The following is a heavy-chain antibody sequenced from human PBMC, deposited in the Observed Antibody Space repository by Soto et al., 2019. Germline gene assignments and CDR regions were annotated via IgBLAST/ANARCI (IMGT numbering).Heavy chain of an antibody. CDR1: GGSISSYY. CDR2: IYTSGST. CDR3: ARDLSRWELLPWFDP. D-gene: IGHD1-26*01. V-gene: IGHV4-4*07. J-gene: IGHJ5*02. Sequence: QVQLQESGPGLVKPSETLSLTCTVSGGSISSYYWSWIRQPAGKGLEWIGRIYTSGSTNYNPSLKSRVTMSVDTSKNQFSRKLSSVTAADTAVYYCARDLSRWELLPWFDPWGQGTLVTVSS.